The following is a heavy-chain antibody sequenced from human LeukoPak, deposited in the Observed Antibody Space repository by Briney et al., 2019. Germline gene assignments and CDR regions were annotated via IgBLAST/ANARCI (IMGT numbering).Heavy chain of an antibody. J-gene: IGHJ4*02. CDR1: GFTFSSYA. CDR3: AKSTGYDFWSGYYPYFGY. CDR2: ISGSGGST. Sequence: TGGSLRLSCAASGFTFSSYAMSWVRQAPGKGREWVSAISGSGGSTYYADSVKGRFTISRDNSKNTLYLQMNSLRAEDTAVYYCAKSTGYDFWSGYYPYFGYWGQGTLVTVSS. V-gene: IGHV3-23*01. D-gene: IGHD3-3*01.